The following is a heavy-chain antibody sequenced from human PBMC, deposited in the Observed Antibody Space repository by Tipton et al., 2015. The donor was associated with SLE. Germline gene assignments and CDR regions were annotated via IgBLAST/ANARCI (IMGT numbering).Heavy chain of an antibody. V-gene: IGHV4-34*01. CDR3: ARSREGLADH. CDR1: GGSFSGYY. Sequence: TLSLTCAVYGGSFSGYYWSWIRQPPGKGLEWIGEIYHSGSTNYNPSLKSRVTISVDTSKNQFSLKLSSVTAADTAMYYCARSREGLADHWGQGTLVTVSS. J-gene: IGHJ4*02. CDR2: IYHSGST.